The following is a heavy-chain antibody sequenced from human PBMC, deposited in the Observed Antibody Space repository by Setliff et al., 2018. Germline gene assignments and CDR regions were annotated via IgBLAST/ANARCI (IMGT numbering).Heavy chain of an antibody. Sequence: ASETLSLTCTASGDSIYNHFWSWVRQPPGKGLEWIGYIYSTGSTNYNPSLKSRVAISIDTSKNHFSLKVNSATAADTAIYYCARGLNSVSWTFAYWGQGSLVTVSS. D-gene: IGHD2-15*01. CDR1: GDSIYNHF. CDR2: IYSTGST. J-gene: IGHJ4*02. CDR3: ARGLNSVSWTFAY. V-gene: IGHV4-4*08.